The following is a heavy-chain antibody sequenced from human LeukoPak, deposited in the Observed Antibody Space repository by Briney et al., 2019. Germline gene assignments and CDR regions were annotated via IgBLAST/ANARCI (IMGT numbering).Heavy chain of an antibody. CDR2: TYYRSKWYN. CDR1: GDSVSSNSAA. Sequence: SQTLSLTCAISGDSVSSNSAAWNWIRQSPSRGLEWLGRTYYRSKWYNDYAVSVKSRITINPDTSKNQFSLQLNSATAADTAVYYCARGAGRWGSYRHYYYYGMDVWGQGTTVTVSS. CDR3: ARGAGRWGSYRHYYYYGMDV. D-gene: IGHD3-16*02. V-gene: IGHV6-1*01. J-gene: IGHJ6*02.